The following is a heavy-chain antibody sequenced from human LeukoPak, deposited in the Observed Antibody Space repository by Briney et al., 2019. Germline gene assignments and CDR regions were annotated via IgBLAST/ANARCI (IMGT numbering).Heavy chain of an antibody. J-gene: IGHJ4*02. Sequence: PGGSLRLSCAASGFSFSTYWMSWVRQAPGKGLQWMASIKQDGSDKYYVDSVMGRFTISRDIAKNSLYLQMNSLRAEDTAVYYCAIAAGWEQAYWGQGTLVTVSS. CDR3: AIAAGWEQAY. D-gene: IGHD1-26*01. CDR1: GFSFSTYW. V-gene: IGHV3-7*01. CDR2: IKQDGSDK.